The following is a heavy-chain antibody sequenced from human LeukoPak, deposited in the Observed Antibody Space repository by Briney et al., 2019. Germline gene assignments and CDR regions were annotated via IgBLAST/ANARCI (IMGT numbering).Heavy chain of an antibody. J-gene: IGHJ5*02. CDR1: GGSISSSTYY. D-gene: IGHD2-2*02. Sequence: SETLSLTCTVSGGSISSSTYYWGWIRQSPGKGLEWIGSIYYSGNTYYNPSLKSRVTISVDTSKNQFSLKLSSVTAADTAVYYCARGYCSSSTCYKWFDPWGQGTLVTVSS. V-gene: IGHV4-39*01. CDR3: ARGYCSSSTCYKWFDP. CDR2: IYYSGNT.